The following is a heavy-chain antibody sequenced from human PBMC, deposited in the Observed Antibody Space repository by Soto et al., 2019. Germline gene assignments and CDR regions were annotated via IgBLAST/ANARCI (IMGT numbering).Heavy chain of an antibody. Sequence: ALRLSCAASGFTFDNYAMHWVRQAPGKGLEWVSGISWNSNTIAYADSVKGRFPISRDNAKNSLYLQMNSLRAEDTAVYYCAKDTGPNWGQGTLVTVSS. V-gene: IGHV3-9*01. J-gene: IGHJ4*02. CDR3: AKDTGPN. CDR1: GFTFDNYA. CDR2: ISWNSNTI.